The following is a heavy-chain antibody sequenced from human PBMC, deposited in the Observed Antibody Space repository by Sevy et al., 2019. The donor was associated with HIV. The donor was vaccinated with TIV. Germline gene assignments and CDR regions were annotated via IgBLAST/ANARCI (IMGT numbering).Heavy chain of an antibody. CDR2: ISSSSSTI. Sequence: GGSLRLSCAASGFTFSSYSMNWVRQAPGKGLEWVSYISSSSSTIYYADSVKGRFTISRENAKNSQYLQMNSLRAEDTAVYYCARVWIVVGGAFDIWGQGTMVTVSS. CDR1: GFTFSSYS. J-gene: IGHJ3*02. V-gene: IGHV3-48*01. D-gene: IGHD2-15*01. CDR3: ARVWIVVGGAFDI.